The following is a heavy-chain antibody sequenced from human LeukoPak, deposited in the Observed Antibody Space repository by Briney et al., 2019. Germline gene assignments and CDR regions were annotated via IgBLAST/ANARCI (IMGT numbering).Heavy chain of an antibody. J-gene: IGHJ4*02. V-gene: IGHV1-46*01. D-gene: IGHD6-13*01. CDR2: INPSGGST. Sequence: ASVKVSCEASGYTFTSYYMHWVRQAPGQGLEWMGIINPSGGSTSYAQKFQGRVTMTRDTSTSTVYMELSSLRSEATAVYYCARISSSWYSGFDYWGQGTLVTVSS. CDR1: GYTFTSYY. CDR3: ARISSSWYSGFDY.